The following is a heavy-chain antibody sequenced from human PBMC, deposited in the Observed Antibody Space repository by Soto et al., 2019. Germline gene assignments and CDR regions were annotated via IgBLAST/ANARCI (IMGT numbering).Heavy chain of an antibody. CDR2: IYYSGYN. CDR1: GGSISSGDYQ. J-gene: IGHJ4*02. V-gene: IGHV4-30-4*01. CDR3: ARSDNYVPFEY. Sequence: QVQLQESGPGLVKPSQTLSLTCTVSGGSISSGDYQWSWIRQPPGEGLEWIGYIYYSGYNYNNPSLKSRVTMSVDTSKNLFSLKLSSVTAEDTAVYYCARSDNYVPFEYWGQGTLVTVSS. D-gene: IGHD4-4*01.